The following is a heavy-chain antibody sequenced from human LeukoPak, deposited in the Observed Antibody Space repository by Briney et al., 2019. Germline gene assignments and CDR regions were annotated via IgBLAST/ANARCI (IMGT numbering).Heavy chain of an antibody. J-gene: IGHJ3*02. V-gene: IGHV3-53*01. CDR1: GFTFSSIH. CDR3: ARGGRGSAAVVAPRSFDI. Sequence: GGSLRLSCAASGFTFSSIHMVWVRQAPGKGLEWVSVTYTGGNSYYADSVKGRFIISRDISKNTLYLQMNSLRAEDSALYYCARGGRGSAAVVAPRSFDIWGQGTMVTVSS. CDR2: TYTGGNS. D-gene: IGHD3-22*01.